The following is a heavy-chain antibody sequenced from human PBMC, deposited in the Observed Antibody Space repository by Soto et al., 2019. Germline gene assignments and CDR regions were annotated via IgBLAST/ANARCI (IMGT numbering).Heavy chain of an antibody. D-gene: IGHD6-13*01. CDR1: GFTFSDYW. V-gene: IGHV3-7*05. J-gene: IGHJ4*02. CDR2: IKYDGGEK. Sequence: EVQLVESGGGLVQPGGSLRLSCAASGFTFSDYWMNWVRQAPGKGLEWVANIKYDGGEKNYVDSVKGRFTTSRDNTKNSVYLQMASLRAEDTAVYYCARDGVAAGLYFDHWGQGTPVTVSS. CDR3: ARDGVAAGLYFDH.